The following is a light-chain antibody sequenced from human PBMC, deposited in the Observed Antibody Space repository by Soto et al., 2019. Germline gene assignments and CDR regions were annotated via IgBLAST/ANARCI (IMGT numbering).Light chain of an antibody. Sequence: EIVLTQSPATLSLSPRERATLSCRASQGVSSYLAWYQQKPGQAPRLLIYDASNGATGIPARFSGSGPGTDFTLTISSLEPEDFAVYYCQQYYSWPGTFGQGTKVDIK. V-gene: IGKV3D-11*01. CDR2: DAS. CDR1: QGVSSY. J-gene: IGKJ1*01. CDR3: QQYYSWPGT.